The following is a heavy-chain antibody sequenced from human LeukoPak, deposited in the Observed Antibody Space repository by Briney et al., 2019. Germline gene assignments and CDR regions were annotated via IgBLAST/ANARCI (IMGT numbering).Heavy chain of an antibody. CDR3: ATPFDY. CDR2: ISSGSNTI. CDR1: GFTFSTYS. Sequence: GGSLRLSCAASGFTFSTYSMNWVRQAPGKGLEWVSYISSGSNTIYYADSVKGRFTISRDNAKNSLYLQMTSLRAEDKAVYYCATPFDYWGQGTLVTVSS. J-gene: IGHJ4*02. V-gene: IGHV3-48*01.